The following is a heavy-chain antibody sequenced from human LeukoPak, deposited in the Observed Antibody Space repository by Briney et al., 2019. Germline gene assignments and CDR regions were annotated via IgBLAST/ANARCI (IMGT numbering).Heavy chain of an antibody. CDR2: IFPGVSAR. CDR3: ARRELYCSGGSCYRVLDY. D-gene: IGHD2-15*01. J-gene: IGHJ4*02. CDR1: GYSFTTYW. V-gene: IGHV5-51*01. Sequence: GASTNTSCKASGYSFTTYWIGWVRPMPGKGLGWMGIIFPGVSARRYSSSFQGQVTIAADKSISTAYLQWSSLKASDTAMYYCARRELYCSGGSCYRVLDYWGQGTLVTVSS.